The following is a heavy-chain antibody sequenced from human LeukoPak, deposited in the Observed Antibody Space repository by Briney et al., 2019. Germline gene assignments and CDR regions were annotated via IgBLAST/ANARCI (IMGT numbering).Heavy chain of an antibody. CDR3: ARAYCGGDCYSHSNYYYYYYMDV. J-gene: IGHJ6*03. V-gene: IGHV3-21*01. CDR2: ISTSSSYI. D-gene: IGHD2-21*02. CDR1: GFTFSSYT. Sequence: GGSLRLSCAASGFTFSSYTINWVRQAPGKGLEWVSSISTSSSYIYYADSVKGRFTISRDNAKNSLYLQMNSLRAEDTAVYYCARAYCGGDCYSHSNYYYYYYMDVWGKGTTVTVSS.